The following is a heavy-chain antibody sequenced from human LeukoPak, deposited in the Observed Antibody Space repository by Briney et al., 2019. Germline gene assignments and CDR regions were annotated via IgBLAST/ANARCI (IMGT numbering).Heavy chain of an antibody. CDR1: GGSISSSSYY. Sequence: AETLSLTCTVSGGSISSSSYYWGWIRQPPGKGLEWIGNIYYTGSTYYNPSLKSRVTISVDTSKTHFSLNLSSVTAADTAVYYCARGSYISTTWYYFNYWGQGTLLTVSS. V-gene: IGHV4-39*02. CDR2: IYYTGST. CDR3: ARGSYISTTWYYFNY. J-gene: IGHJ4*02. D-gene: IGHD1-26*01.